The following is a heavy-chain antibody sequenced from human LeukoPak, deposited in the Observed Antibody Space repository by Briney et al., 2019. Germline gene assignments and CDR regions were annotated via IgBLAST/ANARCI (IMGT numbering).Heavy chain of an antibody. Sequence: SETLSLTCTVSGGSISRSSYYWGWIRQPPGKGLEWIGSIYYSGSTYYNPSLKSRVTISVDTSKNQFSLKLSSVIAADTAVYYCERPGYSSSWTPVYWGQGTLVTVSS. V-gene: IGHV4-39*01. CDR2: IYYSGST. D-gene: IGHD6-13*01. CDR3: ERPGYSSSWTPVY. J-gene: IGHJ4*02. CDR1: GGSISRSSYY.